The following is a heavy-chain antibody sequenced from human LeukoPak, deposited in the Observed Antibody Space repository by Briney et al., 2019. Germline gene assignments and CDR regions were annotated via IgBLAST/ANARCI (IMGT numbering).Heavy chain of an antibody. CDR1: GGSFSGYY. CDR3: AAQMATFDY. CDR2: INHSGST. V-gene: IGHV4-34*01. Sequence: SETLSLTCAVYGGSFSGYYWSWIRQPPGKGLEWIGEINHSGSQPPGKGLERIGEINHSGSTNYNPSLKSRVTISVDTSKNQFSLKLSSVTAADTVVYYCAAQMATFDYWGQGTLVTVSS. D-gene: IGHD5-24*01. J-gene: IGHJ4*02.